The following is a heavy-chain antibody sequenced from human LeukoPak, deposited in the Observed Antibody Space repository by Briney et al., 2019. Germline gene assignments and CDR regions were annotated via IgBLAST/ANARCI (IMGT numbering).Heavy chain of an antibody. J-gene: IGHJ6*02. Sequence: PSETLSLTCTVTSGSISTYYWSWIRQPPGKGLEWIGYIFYSGSTNYNPSLKSRVTISVDTSKNQFSLKLSSVTAADTAVYYCARLCYYDSSGYPYGMDVWGQGTTVTVSS. CDR3: ARLCYYDSSGYPYGMDV. CDR2: IFYSGST. V-gene: IGHV4-59*08. CDR1: SGSISTYY. D-gene: IGHD3-22*01.